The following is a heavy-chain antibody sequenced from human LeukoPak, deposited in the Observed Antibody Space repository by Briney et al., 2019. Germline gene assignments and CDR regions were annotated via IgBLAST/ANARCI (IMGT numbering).Heavy chain of an antibody. Sequence: GGSLRLSCAASGFTVSSNYMSWFRQARGKGLDWVSVIYSGGSTYYADYVKGRFTISRDNSKNTLYLQMNSLRAEDTAVYYCARDCSSTSCRYYGMDVWGQGTTVTVSS. CDR2: IYSGGST. J-gene: IGHJ6*02. CDR1: GFTVSSNY. CDR3: ARDCSSTSCRYYGMDV. V-gene: IGHV3-53*01. D-gene: IGHD2-2*01.